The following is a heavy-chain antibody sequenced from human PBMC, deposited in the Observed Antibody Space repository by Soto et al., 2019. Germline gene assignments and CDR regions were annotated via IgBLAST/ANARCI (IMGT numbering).Heavy chain of an antibody. Sequence: PSETLSLTCTGSGVSISRYYWSWIRQPPGKGLEWMGYIYYIGSTNYNPPLKSRVTISVDTSKNQFSLKLSSVTAADTAVYYCARVEYYDILTGYYAPSFVRYWGQGTLVTVSS. V-gene: IGHV4-59*01. CDR3: ARVEYYDILTGYYAPSFVRY. CDR2: IYYIGST. D-gene: IGHD3-9*01. J-gene: IGHJ4*02. CDR1: GVSISRYY.